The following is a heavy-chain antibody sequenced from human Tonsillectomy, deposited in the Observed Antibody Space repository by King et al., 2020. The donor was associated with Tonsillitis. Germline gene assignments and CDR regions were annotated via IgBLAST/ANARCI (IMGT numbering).Heavy chain of an antibody. Sequence: VQLVESGGGVVRPGGSLRLSCEASGFIFDDYGMTWVRQAPGKGLEWVASINWNGGGTNYADSMEGRFTISRDNAKNSLYLQINSLTAEDTAFYYCASGRGFGELRGGFDCWGQGTLVIVSS. D-gene: IGHD3-10*01. CDR1: GFIFDDYG. CDR2: INWNGGGT. CDR3: ASGRGFGELRGGFDC. J-gene: IGHJ5*01. V-gene: IGHV3-20*04.